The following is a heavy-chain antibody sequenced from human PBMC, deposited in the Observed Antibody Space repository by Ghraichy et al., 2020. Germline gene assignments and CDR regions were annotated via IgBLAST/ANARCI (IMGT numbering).Heavy chain of an antibody. CDR3: ARQYYYGSGSYFDY. Sequence: GGSLRLSCAASGSSFSDYYMSWIRQAPGKGLEWVLSISGRGSTIYYADSVKGRFTISRDNARNSLDLQMNSLRAEDTAVYYCARQYYYGSGSYFDYWGRGTRVTVSS. D-gene: IGHD3-10*01. V-gene: IGHV3-11*01. CDR1: GSSFSDYY. CDR2: ISGRGSTI. J-gene: IGHJ4*02.